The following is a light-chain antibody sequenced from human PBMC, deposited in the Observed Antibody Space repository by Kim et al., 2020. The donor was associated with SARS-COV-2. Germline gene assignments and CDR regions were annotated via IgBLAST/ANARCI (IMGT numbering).Light chain of an antibody. CDR1: NIENKN. Sequence: SVALGQSATITCGGDNIENKNVHWYQQQPGQAPVLVIYRDINRASGIPERFSGSNSGNAATLTISRAQAGYEVDYFCQVWDRTTVFGGGTQLTVL. CDR3: QVWDRTTV. J-gene: IGLJ2*01. CDR2: RDI. V-gene: IGLV3-9*01.